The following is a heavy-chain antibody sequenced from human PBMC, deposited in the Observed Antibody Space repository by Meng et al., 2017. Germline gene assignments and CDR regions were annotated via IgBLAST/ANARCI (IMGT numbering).Heavy chain of an antibody. J-gene: IGHJ4*02. Sequence: GGSLRLSCAASGFTFSSYWMHWVRQAPGKGLVWVSRINSDGSSTSYADSVKGRFTISRDNAKNTLYLQMNSLRAEDTAVYYCAILAAEGLWFGELYYFDYWGQGTLVTVSS. CDR3: AILAAEGLWFGELYYFDY. D-gene: IGHD3-10*01. CDR1: GFTFSSYW. V-gene: IGHV3-74*01. CDR2: INSDGSST.